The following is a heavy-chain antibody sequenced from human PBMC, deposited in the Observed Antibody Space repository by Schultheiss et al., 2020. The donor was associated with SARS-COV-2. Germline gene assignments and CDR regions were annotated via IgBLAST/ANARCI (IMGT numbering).Heavy chain of an antibody. Sequence: GGSLRLSCAASGFTFSSYAMSWVRQAPGKGLEWVSYISSSGSTIYYADSVKGRFTISRDNSKNTAYLQMNSLKTEDTAVYYCTRHGELHGYYGMDVWGQGTTVTVSS. CDR1: GFTFSSYA. CDR2: ISSSGSTI. V-gene: IGHV3-48*01. D-gene: IGHD1-26*01. J-gene: IGHJ6*02. CDR3: TRHGELHGYYGMDV.